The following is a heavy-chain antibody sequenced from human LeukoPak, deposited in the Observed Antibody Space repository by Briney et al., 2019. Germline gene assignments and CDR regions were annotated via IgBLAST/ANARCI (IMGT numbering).Heavy chain of an antibody. CDR1: GFTVSSNY. CDR3: TRVGEDDTFDL. Sequence: GGSLRLSCAASGFTVSSNYMSWVRQGPGKGLEWVSFIYSGDSTYYADSVKGRFTISRDNSKNTLYLQTNSLRAEDTAVYYCTRVGEDDTFDLWGQGTMVTVSS. CDR2: IYSGDST. J-gene: IGHJ3*01. V-gene: IGHV3-66*01. D-gene: IGHD3-16*01.